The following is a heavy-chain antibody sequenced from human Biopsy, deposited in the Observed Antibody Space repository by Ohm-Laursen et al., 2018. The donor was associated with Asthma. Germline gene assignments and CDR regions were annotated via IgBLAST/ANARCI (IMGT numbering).Heavy chain of an antibody. CDR2: INSVFGTT. CDR3: ARKAGSCISRTCYSLDF. CDR1: GGTFNTYV. D-gene: IGHD2-2*01. Sequence: EPSVKVSCKSLGGTFNTYVIGWVRRAPGQGLEWMGGINSVFGTTTYPQKFQDRVTITADDSPSTVYMELSSLRSEDTAVYYCARKAGSCISRTCYSLDFWGQGTLVTVSS. J-gene: IGHJ4*02. V-gene: IGHV1-69*13.